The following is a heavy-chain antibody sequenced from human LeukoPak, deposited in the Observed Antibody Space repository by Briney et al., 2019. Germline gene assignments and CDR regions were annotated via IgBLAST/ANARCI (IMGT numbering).Heavy chain of an antibody. CDR1: GYSFLNYW. D-gene: IGHD2-15*01. J-gene: IGHJ3*02. CDR3: ARRKGIDVVVVAATVNDAFDI. Sequence: GESLKISCKASGYSFLNYWIAWVRQMPGKGLEWMGIIYPGDSITIYSPTFQGQVTMSVDKSVSTAYLQWSSLKASDTAMYYCARRKGIDVVVVAATVNDAFDIWGQGTMVTVSS. CDR2: IYPGDSIT. V-gene: IGHV5-51*01.